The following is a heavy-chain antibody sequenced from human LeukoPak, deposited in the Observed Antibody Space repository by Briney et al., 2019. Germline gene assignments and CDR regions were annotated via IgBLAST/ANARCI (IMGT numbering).Heavy chain of an antibody. CDR1: GGTFSSYA. CDR3: ASNRRDGYNYYFDY. V-gene: IGHV1-69*05. Sequence: SSVKVSCKATGGTFSSYAISWVRQAPGQGLEWMGVIIPIFGTANYAQKFQGRVTITTDESTSTAYMELSSVRSEGTAVYYCASNRRDGYNYYFDYWGQGTLVTVCS. D-gene: IGHD5-24*01. CDR2: IIPIFGTA. J-gene: IGHJ4*02.